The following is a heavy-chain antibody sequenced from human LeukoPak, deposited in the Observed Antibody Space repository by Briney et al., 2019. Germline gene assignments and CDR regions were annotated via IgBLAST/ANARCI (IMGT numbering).Heavy chain of an antibody. J-gene: IGHJ4*02. CDR3: ASPYMGWLQFDY. Sequence: SETLSLTCAVYGGSFSCYYWSWIRPPPGKGREWIGEINHSGSTNYNPSLKSRVTISVDTSKDQFSLKLSSVTAADTAVYYCASPYMGWLQFDYWGQGTLVTVSS. D-gene: IGHD5-24*01. V-gene: IGHV4-34*01. CDR2: INHSGST. CDR1: GGSFSCYY.